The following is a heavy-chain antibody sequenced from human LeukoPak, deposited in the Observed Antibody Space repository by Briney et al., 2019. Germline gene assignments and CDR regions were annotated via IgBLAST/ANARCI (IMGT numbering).Heavy chain of an antibody. CDR3: ARVDNDDILTGYPNYYYYYMDV. D-gene: IGHD3-9*01. CDR1: GGSFSGYY. Sequence: TSETLSLTCAVYGGSFSGYYWSWIRQPPGKGLEWIGEINHSGSTNYNPSLKSRVTISVDTSKNQFSLKLSSVTAADTAVYYCARVDNDDILTGYPNYYYYYMDVWGKGTTVTVSS. CDR2: INHSGST. J-gene: IGHJ6*03. V-gene: IGHV4-34*01.